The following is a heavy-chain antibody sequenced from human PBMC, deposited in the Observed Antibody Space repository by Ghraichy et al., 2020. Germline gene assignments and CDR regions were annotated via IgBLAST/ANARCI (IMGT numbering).Heavy chain of an antibody. V-gene: IGHV1-69*01. D-gene: IGHD4-11*01. CDR2: IIPVFGTA. CDR3: ARDPMTTHEAFDL. J-gene: IGHJ3*01. Sequence: NISCKAPGGTFSRYTISWVRQAPGQGLEWMGGIIPVFGTANYAQKFQGRVTITVDESTSTAYMEMSSLRSEDTAVYYCARDPMTTHEAFDLWGQGTMVTVSS. CDR1: GGTFSRYT.